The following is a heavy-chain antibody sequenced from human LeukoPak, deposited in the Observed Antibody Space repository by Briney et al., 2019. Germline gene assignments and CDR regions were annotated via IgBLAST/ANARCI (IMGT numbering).Heavy chain of an antibody. Sequence: GGSLRLSCAASGFTFSNAWMSWVRQAPGKGLEWVGRIKSKTDGGTTDYAAPVKGRFTISRDDSKNTLYLQMNSLKTEDTAVYYCTTAEGQTTVTPAFDYWGQGTLVTVSS. CDR3: TTAEGQTTVTPAFDY. CDR2: IKSKTDGGTT. CDR1: GFTFSNAW. V-gene: IGHV3-15*01. J-gene: IGHJ4*02. D-gene: IGHD4-17*01.